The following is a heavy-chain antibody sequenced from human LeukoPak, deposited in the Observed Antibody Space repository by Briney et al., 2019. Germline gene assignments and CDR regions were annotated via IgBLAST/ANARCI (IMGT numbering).Heavy chain of an antibody. D-gene: IGHD4-17*01. Sequence: GGSLRLSCAASGFTFSNAWMSWVRQAPGKGLEWVGRIKSKTDGGTTDYAAPVKGRFTISRDDSKNTLYLQMNSLKTEDTAVYYRTRTTVIYYYYYMDVWGKGTTVTISS. CDR3: TRTTVIYYYYYMDV. CDR2: IKSKTDGGTT. CDR1: GFTFSNAW. V-gene: IGHV3-15*01. J-gene: IGHJ6*03.